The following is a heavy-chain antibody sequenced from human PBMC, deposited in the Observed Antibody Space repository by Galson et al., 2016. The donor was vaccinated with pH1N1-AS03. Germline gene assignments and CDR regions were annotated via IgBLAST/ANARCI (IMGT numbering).Heavy chain of an antibody. Sequence: SVKVSCKASGDTLTNYAISWVRQAPGQGLEWMGGIIPYIHTTQYAQKFQGRVTITADASTSTAYMDLSSLGPEDTALYYCTRGVGATPYNFYGMHVWGQGTTVAVSS. CDR1: GDTLTNYA. J-gene: IGHJ6*02. CDR2: IIPYIHTT. D-gene: IGHD1-26*01. V-gene: IGHV1-69*13. CDR3: TRGVGATPYNFYGMHV.